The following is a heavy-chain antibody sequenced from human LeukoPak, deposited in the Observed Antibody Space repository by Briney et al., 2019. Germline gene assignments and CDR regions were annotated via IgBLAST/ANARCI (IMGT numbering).Heavy chain of an antibody. Sequence: KPSETLSLTCTVSGGSLSSYYWSWIRQPAGKGLEWIGRIYTSESTNYNPSLKSLVTMSVDTSKNQFSLKLSSVTAADTAVYYCAKTRSQEAFDIWGQGTMVTVSS. V-gene: IGHV4-4*07. CDR3: AKTRSQEAFDI. J-gene: IGHJ3*02. CDR2: IYTSEST. CDR1: GGSLSSYY.